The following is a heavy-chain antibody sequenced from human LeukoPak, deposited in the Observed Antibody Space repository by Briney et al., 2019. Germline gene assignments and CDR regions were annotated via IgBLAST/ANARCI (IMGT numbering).Heavy chain of an antibody. J-gene: IGHJ3*02. V-gene: IGHV4-59*01. CDR2: IYYSGST. Sequence: SETLSLTCTVSGGSISSYYWSWIRQPPGKGLEWIGYIYYSGSTNYNPSPKSRVTISVDTSKNQFSLKLSSVTAADTAVYYCARGFSSISDAFDIWGQGTMVTVSS. CDR3: ARGFSSISDAFDI. D-gene: IGHD2-2*01. CDR1: GGSISSYY.